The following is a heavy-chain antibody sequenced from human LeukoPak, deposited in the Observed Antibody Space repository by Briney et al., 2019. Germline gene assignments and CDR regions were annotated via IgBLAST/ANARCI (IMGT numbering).Heavy chain of an antibody. CDR1: GFTFSSSG. J-gene: IGHJ6*03. CDR2: IRYNGRTT. CDR3: ARNDILTGYYLPYYYYYMDV. D-gene: IGHD3-9*01. Sequence: PGGSLRLSCVASGFTFSSSGMHWVRQAPGKGLEWVAFIRYNGRTTYYADSVKGRFTISRDNAKNSLYLQMNSLRAEDTAVYYCARNDILTGYYLPYYYYYMDVWGKGTTVTISS. V-gene: IGHV3-30*02.